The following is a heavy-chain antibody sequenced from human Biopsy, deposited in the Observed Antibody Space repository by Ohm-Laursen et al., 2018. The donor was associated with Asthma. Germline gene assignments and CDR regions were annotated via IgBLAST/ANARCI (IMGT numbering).Heavy chain of an antibody. CDR3: ARAVDYSHYYGIDV. CDR2: IGVYNGIT. CDR1: GYTFNSAG. Sequence: GSSVKVSCNTSGYTFNSAGITWVRQAPGQGLEWMGWIGVYNGITKVAQKLQDRVTMITDTSTSTAYMELRSLRSDDTAVYFCARAVDYSHYYGIDVWGQGTTVTVS. V-gene: IGHV1-18*01. D-gene: IGHD3-10*01. J-gene: IGHJ6*02.